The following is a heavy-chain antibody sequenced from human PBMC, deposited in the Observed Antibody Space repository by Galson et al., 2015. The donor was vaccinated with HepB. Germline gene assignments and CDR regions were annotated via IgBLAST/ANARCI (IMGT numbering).Heavy chain of an antibody. J-gene: IGHJ4*02. CDR1: GYTFTSYD. Sequence: SVKVSCKASGYTFTSYDINWVRQATGQGLEWMGWMNPNSGNTGYAQKFQGRVTMTRNTSISTAYMELSSLRSEDTAVYYCARGQSPFVTSASLPRFDHWGQGTLVTVSS. V-gene: IGHV1-8*01. CDR3: ARGQSPFVTSASLPRFDH. CDR2: MNPNSGNT. D-gene: IGHD3-16*01.